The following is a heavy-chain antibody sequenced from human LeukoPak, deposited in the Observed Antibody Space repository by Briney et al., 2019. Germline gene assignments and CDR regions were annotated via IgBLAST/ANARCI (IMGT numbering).Heavy chain of an antibody. CDR2: ISGSGGST. J-gene: IGHJ3*02. Sequence: PGGSLRLSCAASGFTFSSYAMSWVRQAPGKGLEWVSAISGSGGSTYYADSVKGRFTISRDNSKNTLYLRMNSLRAEDTAVYYCAKDPDYYGTPHAFDIWGQGTMVTVSS. D-gene: IGHD3-10*01. V-gene: IGHV3-23*01. CDR1: GFTFSSYA. CDR3: AKDPDYYGTPHAFDI.